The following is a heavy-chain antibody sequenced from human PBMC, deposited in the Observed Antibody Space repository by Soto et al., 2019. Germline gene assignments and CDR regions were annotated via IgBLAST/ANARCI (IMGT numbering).Heavy chain of an antibody. J-gene: IGHJ6*02. CDR2: IIPIFGTA. V-gene: IGHV1-69*13. CDR1: GGTFSSYA. D-gene: IGHD3-3*01. CDR3: ARVHYDFWSGYYTGNYYYYGMDV. Sequence: SVKVSCKASGGTFSSYAISWVLQAPGQGLEWMGGIIPIFGTANYAQKFQGRVTITADESTSTAYMELSSLRSEDTAVYYCARVHYDFWSGYYTGNYYYYGMDVWGQGTTVTVSS.